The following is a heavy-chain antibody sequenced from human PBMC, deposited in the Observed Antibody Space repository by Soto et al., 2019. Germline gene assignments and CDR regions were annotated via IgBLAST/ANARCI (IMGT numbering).Heavy chain of an antibody. CDR3: ARGIAATAPYYMDV. CDR2: IYYSGST. J-gene: IGHJ6*03. V-gene: IGHV4-59*01. D-gene: IGHD6-25*01. Sequence: SETLSLTCPFSGFSLSSYYWILLRPPPGKGLEWIGYIYYSGSTNYNPSLKSRVTISVDTSKNQFSLKLSSVTAADTAVYYCARGIAATAPYYMDVWGKGNTVTFS. CDR1: GFSLSSYY.